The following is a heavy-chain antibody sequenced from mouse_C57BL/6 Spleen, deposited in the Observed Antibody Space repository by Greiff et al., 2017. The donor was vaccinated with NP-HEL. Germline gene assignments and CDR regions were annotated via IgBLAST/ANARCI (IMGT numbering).Heavy chain of an antibody. V-gene: IGHV14-3*01. CDR1: GFNIKNTY. D-gene: IGHD1-1*01. Sequence: VTLKESVAELVRPGASVKLSCTASGFNIKNTYMHWVKQRPEQGLEWIGRIDPANGNTKYAPKFQGKATITADTSSNTAYLQLSSLTSEDTAIYYCARLLITTVVAPLDYWGQGTTRTVSS. CDR3: ARLLITTVVAPLDY. CDR2: IDPANGNT. J-gene: IGHJ2*01.